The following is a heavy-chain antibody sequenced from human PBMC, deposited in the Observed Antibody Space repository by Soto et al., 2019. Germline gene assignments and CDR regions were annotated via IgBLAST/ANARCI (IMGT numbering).Heavy chain of an antibody. CDR1: GGSISSYY. D-gene: IGHD3-22*01. CDR3: ARTYDDSGPNSGGYGFDI. Sequence: SETLSLTRSVPGGSISSYYWSWIRQPPGKGLEWIAYIYNSGTTNYNPSLKSRTTISVDTSKNQFSLKLNSVTAADTAVYYCARTYDDSGPNSGGYGFDIWGQGTMVTVS. J-gene: IGHJ3*02. V-gene: IGHV4-59*01. CDR2: IYNSGTT.